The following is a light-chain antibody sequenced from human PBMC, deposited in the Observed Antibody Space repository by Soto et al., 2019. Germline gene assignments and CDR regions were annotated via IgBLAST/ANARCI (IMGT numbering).Light chain of an antibody. V-gene: IGKV3-20*01. CDR1: QSVRSSD. CDR3: QQYGSSLWT. Sequence: EIVLTQSPGTLSLSPGERATHACRASQSVRSSDLAWYQQKPGQAPRLLIYGASSRATGIPDRFSGSGSETDFTLTISRLEPEDFAVYYCQQYGSSLWTFGQGTKVEIK. CDR2: GAS. J-gene: IGKJ1*01.